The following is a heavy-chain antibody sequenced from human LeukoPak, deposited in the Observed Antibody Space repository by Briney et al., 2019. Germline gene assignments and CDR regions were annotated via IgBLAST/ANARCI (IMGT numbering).Heavy chain of an antibody. V-gene: IGHV3-11*04. J-gene: IGHJ6*03. CDR1: GFTFSDYY. D-gene: IGHD4-23*01. CDR2: ISSSGSTI. CDR3: ARDLAPYGGSEHFHYYYMDV. Sequence: GGSLRLSCAASGFTFSDYYMSWVRQAPGKGLEWVSYISSSGSTIYYADSMEGRFTISRDNAKNSVFLQMNSLRVEDTAVYYCARDLAPYGGSEHFHYYYMDVWGKGTTVTVSS.